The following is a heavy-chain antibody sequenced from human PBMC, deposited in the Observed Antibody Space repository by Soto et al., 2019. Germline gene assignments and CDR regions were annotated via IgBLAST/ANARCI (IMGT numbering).Heavy chain of an antibody. CDR2: IYASGSP. CDR1: GGSVSFYY. J-gene: IGHJ4*02. Sequence: PSESLSLTCTTSGGSVSFYYWIWIRQSTGQGLEWIGYIYASGSPYYNPSLRSRVTISAGTSKNQISLKLTSPTAADTAVYYCARGVGSSPPQYWGRGTLVTVSS. CDR3: ARGVGSSPPQY. V-gene: IGHV4-59*02. D-gene: IGHD1-26*01.